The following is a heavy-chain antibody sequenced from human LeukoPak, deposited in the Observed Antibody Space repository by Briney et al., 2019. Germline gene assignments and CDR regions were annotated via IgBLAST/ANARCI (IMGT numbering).Heavy chain of an antibody. CDR1: GFTVSSNY. CDR2: IYSGGST. D-gene: IGHD6-19*01. V-gene: IGHV3-66*01. Sequence: GGSLRLSCAASGFTVSSNYMSWVRQAPGRGLEWVSVIYSGGSTYYADSVKGRFTISRDNSKNTLYLQMNSLRAEDTAVYYCASRPWSVAGKIDYWGQGTLVTVSS. CDR3: ASRPWSVAGKIDY. J-gene: IGHJ4*02.